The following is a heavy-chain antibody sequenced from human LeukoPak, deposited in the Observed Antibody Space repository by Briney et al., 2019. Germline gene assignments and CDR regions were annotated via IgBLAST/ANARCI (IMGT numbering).Heavy chain of an antibody. J-gene: IGHJ4*02. D-gene: IGHD6-19*01. CDR2: ISAYNGDT. Sequence: ASVTVSCKASGYTFTSYGISWVRQAPGQGLEWMGWISAYNGDTNYAQKLQGRVTMTTDTSTRTAYMELRSLRSEDTAVYYCARGLVIAVASPFFDYWGQGTLVTVSS. CDR3: ARGLVIAVASPFFDY. CDR1: GYTFTSYG. V-gene: IGHV1-18*04.